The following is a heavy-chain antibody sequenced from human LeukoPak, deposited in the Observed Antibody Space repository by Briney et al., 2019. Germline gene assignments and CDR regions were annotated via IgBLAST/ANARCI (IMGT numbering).Heavy chain of an antibody. CDR2: IYYSGST. V-gene: IGHV4-30-4*01. D-gene: IGHD2-21*02. CDR1: GGSISSGDHY. Sequence: SQTLSLTCTVSGGSISSGDHYWSWIRQPPGKGLEWIGYIYYSGSTYYNPSLKSRVTISVDTSKNQFSLKLSSVTAADTAVYYCARVVFSVGWLVTAIPVFDYWGQGTLVTVSS. J-gene: IGHJ4*02. CDR3: ARVVFSVGWLVTAIPVFDY.